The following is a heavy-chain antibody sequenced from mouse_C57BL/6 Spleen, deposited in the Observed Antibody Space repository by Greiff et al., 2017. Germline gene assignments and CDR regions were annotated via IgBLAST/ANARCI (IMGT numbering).Heavy chain of an antibody. V-gene: IGHV1-55*01. J-gene: IGHJ1*03. CDR1: GYTFTSYW. CDR2: IYPGSGST. CDR3: AKMGGNLYWYFDV. D-gene: IGHD2-1*01. Sequence: VQLQQPGAELVKPGASVKMSCKASGYTFTSYWITWVKQRPGQGLEWIGEIYPGSGSTNYNEKFKSKATLTVDTSSSTAYMQLSSLTSEDSAVYYCAKMGGNLYWYFDVWGTGTTVTVSS.